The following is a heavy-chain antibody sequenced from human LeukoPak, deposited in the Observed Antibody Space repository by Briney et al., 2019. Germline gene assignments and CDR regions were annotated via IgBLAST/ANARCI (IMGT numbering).Heavy chain of an antibody. V-gene: IGHV1-2*02. D-gene: IGHD5-18*01. Sequence: ASVKVSCKASGYTFTGYFIHWVRQAPGQGLEWMGWVNPNNGDTNYAQKFQGRVTMTRDTFISTAFMDLSRLRSDDTAVYYCAYYSYAAAFDYWGQGTLVSVSS. J-gene: IGHJ4*02. CDR1: GYTFTGYF. CDR2: VNPNNGDT. CDR3: AYYSYAAAFDY.